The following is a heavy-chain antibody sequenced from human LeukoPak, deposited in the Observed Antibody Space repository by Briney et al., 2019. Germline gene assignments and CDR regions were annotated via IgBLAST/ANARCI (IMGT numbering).Heavy chain of an antibody. CDR3: ARDIVVVPAAMMDY. D-gene: IGHD2-2*01. V-gene: IGHV3-21*01. Sequence: GGSLRLSCAASGFTLSSYSMNWVRQAPGKGLEWVSSISSSSSYIYYADSVKGRFTISRDNAKNSLYLQMDSLRAEDTAVYYCARDIVVVPAAMMDYWGQGTLVTVSS. CDR2: ISSSSSYI. CDR1: GFTLSSYS. J-gene: IGHJ4*02.